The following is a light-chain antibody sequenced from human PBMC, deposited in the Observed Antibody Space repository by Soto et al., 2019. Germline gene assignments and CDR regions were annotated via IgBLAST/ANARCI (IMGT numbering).Light chain of an antibody. J-gene: IGKJ1*01. Sequence: DIQMTQSPSTLSASVGDRLTITCQASQSVSTSLAWYQQKPGIAPKLLIYQASSLENGVPSRFSGSGSGTEFTLTISSLQPDDFATYYCQQYNSYRTFGQGTKVDIK. CDR1: QSVSTS. V-gene: IGKV1-5*03. CDR2: QAS. CDR3: QQYNSYRT.